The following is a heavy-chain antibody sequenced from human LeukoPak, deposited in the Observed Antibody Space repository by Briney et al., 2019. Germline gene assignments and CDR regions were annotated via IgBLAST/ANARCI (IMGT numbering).Heavy chain of an antibody. CDR3: ARDGTGYSSGWYLYMDV. D-gene: IGHD6-19*01. J-gene: IGHJ6*03. Sequence: GGSLRLSCAASGFTVSSNYMSWVRQAPGKRLEWVSVIYSGGSTYYADSVKGRFTISRDNSKNRLYLQMNSLRAEDTAVYYCARDGTGYSSGWYLYMDVWGKGTTVTVSS. CDR2: IYSGGST. CDR1: GFTVSSNY. V-gene: IGHV3-53*01.